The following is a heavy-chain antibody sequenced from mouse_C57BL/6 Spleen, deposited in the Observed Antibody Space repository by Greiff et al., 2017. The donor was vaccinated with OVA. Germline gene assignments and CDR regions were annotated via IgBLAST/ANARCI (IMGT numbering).Heavy chain of an antibody. CDR3: AREGDYDYYYAMDY. J-gene: IGHJ4*01. Sequence: EVKLMESGPGLVKPSQSLSLTCSVTGYSFTSCYYWNWIRQFPGNKLEWMGYIRYAGSTTYNPSLTNRISITRDTSKNQSFLKLNSVTTEDTATYDCAREGDYDYYYAMDYWGKGTSVTVSS. D-gene: IGHD2-4*01. V-gene: IGHV3-6*01. CDR1: GYSFTSCYY. CDR2: IRYAGST.